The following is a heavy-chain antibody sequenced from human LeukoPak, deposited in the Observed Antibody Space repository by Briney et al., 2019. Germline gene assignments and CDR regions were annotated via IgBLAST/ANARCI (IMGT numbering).Heavy chain of an antibody. D-gene: IGHD6-19*01. J-gene: IGHJ6*03. CDR1: GYTFTGYY. V-gene: IGHV1-2*06. Sequence: GASVKVSCKASGYTFTGYYMHWVRQAPGQGLEWMGRINPNSGGTNYAQKFQGRVTMTRDTSISTAYMELSRLRSDDTAVYYCARGDSSGWSYYYYYYMDVWGKGTTVPVSS. CDR3: ARGDSSGWSYYYYYYMDV. CDR2: INPNSGGT.